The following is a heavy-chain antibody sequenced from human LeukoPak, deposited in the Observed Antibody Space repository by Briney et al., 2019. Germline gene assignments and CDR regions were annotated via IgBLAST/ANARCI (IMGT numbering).Heavy chain of an antibody. CDR3: ARDRWWCSGGSCYSRGAWFDP. J-gene: IGHJ5*02. Sequence: PSETLSLTCTVSGYSISSGYYWGWIRQPPGKGLEWIGSIYHSGSTYYNPSLKSRVTISVDTSKNQFSLKLSSVTAADTAVYYCARDRWWCSGGSCYSRGAWFDPWGQGTLVTVSS. D-gene: IGHD2-15*01. CDR1: GYSISSGYY. V-gene: IGHV4-38-2*02. CDR2: IYHSGST.